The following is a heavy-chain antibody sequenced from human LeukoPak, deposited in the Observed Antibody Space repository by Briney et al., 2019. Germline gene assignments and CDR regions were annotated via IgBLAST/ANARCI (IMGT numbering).Heavy chain of an antibody. CDR1: GFTLSSNY. CDR2: IYRGGST. V-gene: IGHV3-53*01. D-gene: IGHD3-16*01. J-gene: IGHJ4*02. CDR3: ARDRGDY. Sequence: GGSLRLSCAASGFTLSSNYMSWVRQAPGEGLEWVSVIYRGGSTYYADSVKGRFTISRDNSNNTLYLQMNSLRAEETAVYYCARDRGDYWGQGTLVTVSS.